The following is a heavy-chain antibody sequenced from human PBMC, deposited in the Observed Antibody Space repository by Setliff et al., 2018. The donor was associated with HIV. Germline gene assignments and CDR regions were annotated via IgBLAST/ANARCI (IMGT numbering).Heavy chain of an antibody. CDR1: GLPFYNYW. V-gene: IGHV3-7*01. CDR2: IRQDGSDM. Sequence: GGSLRLSCVASGLPFYNYWMTWLRRAPGRGLEWVANIRQDGSDMHYIESVKGRFTIFRDNAKNSVFLQMNSLRAEDTGVYYCAKDWGSRLSYSFYYMDVWGKGTTVTVSS. J-gene: IGHJ6*03. D-gene: IGHD3-16*01. CDR3: AKDWGSRLSYSFYYMDV.